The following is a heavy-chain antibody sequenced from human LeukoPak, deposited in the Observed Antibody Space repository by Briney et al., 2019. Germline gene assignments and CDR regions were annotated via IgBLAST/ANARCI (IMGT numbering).Heavy chain of an antibody. CDR2: INHSGST. J-gene: IGHJ4*02. CDR3: ARGFSGGRPYSSGWYTPVGSRNPKPAFDY. D-gene: IGHD6-19*01. Sequence: SETLSLTCTVSGGSISSSSYYWSWIRQPPGKGLEWIGEINHSGSTNYNPSLKSRVTISVDTSKNQFSLKLSSVTAADTAVYYCARGFSGGRPYSSGWYTPVGSRNPKPAFDYWGQGTLVTVSS. CDR1: GGSISSSSYY. V-gene: IGHV4-39*07.